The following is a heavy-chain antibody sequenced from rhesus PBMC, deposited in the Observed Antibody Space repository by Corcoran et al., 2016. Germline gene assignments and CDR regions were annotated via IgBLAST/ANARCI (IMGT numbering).Heavy chain of an antibody. V-gene: IGHV4-169*01. J-gene: IGHJ4*01. CDR3: ARGTIYYFDY. CDR2: IYGSGSST. CDR1: GVSISSSY. Sequence: QLQLQESGPGLVKPSETLSVTCAVSGVSISSSYWSWIRQAPGKGLGWIGYIYGSGSSTNYNPSLKSRVTLSVDTSKNQFSLKLSSVTAADTAVYYCARGTIYYFDYWGQGVLVTVSS. D-gene: IGHD3-3*01.